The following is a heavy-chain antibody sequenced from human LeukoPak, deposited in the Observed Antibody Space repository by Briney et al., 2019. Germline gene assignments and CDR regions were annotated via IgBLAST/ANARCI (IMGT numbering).Heavy chain of an antibody. CDR1: GYTFTSYA. D-gene: IGHD3-3*01. CDR3: ARGSARPFTLSPDWFDP. Sequence: ASVKVSCKASGYTFTSYAMNWVRQAPGQGLEWMGWINTNTGNPTYAQGSTGRFVFSLDTSVSTAYLQISSLKAEDTAVYYCARGSARPFTLSPDWFDPWGQGTLVTVSS. CDR2: INTNTGNP. J-gene: IGHJ5*02. V-gene: IGHV7-4-1*02.